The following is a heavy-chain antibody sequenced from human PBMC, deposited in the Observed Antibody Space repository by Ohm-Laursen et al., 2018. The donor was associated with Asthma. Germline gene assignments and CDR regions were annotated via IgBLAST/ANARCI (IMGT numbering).Heavy chain of an antibody. CDR2: SSYSGST. V-gene: IGHV4-39*01. J-gene: IGHJ4*02. CDR1: GGSISSGTYW. CDR3: ARVLDDSSGYGFDF. D-gene: IGHD3-22*01. Sequence: SETLSLTCTVSGGSISSGTYWWGWIRQPPGMGLEWIGSSSYSGSTYYNPPLRSRVTISVDTSKNQFSLKLTSVTAADTAVYYCARVLDDSSGYGFDFWGQGRLVTVPS.